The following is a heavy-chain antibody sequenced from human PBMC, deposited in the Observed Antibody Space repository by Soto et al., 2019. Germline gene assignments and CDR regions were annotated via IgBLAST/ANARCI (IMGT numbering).Heavy chain of an antibody. CDR1: GGSISSYY. CDR3: ARVSTVTAGGAFDI. V-gene: IGHV4-59*01. J-gene: IGHJ3*02. D-gene: IGHD4-4*01. Sequence: SETLSLTCTVSGGSISSYYWSWIRHPPGKGLEWIGYIYYSGSTNYNPPLKSRVTISVDTSKNQFSLKLSSVTAADTAVYYCARVSTVTAGGAFDIWGQGTMVTVSS. CDR2: IYYSGST.